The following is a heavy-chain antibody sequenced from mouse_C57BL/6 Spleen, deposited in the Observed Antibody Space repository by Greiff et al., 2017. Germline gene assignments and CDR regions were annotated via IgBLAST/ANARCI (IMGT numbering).Heavy chain of an antibody. J-gene: IGHJ3*01. Sequence: VKLMESGAELARPGASVKLSCKASGYTFTSYGISWVKQRTGQGLEWIGEIYPRSGNTYYNEKFKGKATLTADKSSSTAYMELRSLTSEDSAVYFCERQLRLEAWFAYWGQGTLVTVSA. V-gene: IGHV1-81*01. CDR3: ERQLRLEAWFAY. CDR2: IYPRSGNT. D-gene: IGHD3-2*02. CDR1: GYTFTSYG.